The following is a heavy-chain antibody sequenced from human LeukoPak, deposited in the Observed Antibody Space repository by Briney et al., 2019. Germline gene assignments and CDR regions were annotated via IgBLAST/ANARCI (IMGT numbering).Heavy chain of an antibody. V-gene: IGHV4-59*01. D-gene: IGHD3-22*01. J-gene: IGHJ3*02. CDR3: ARELKSYYDSSGYYYDAFDI. Sequence: PSETLSLTCTVSGGSISSYYWSWIRQPPGKGLEWIGYIYYSGSTDYNPSLKSRVTISVDTSKNQFSLKLTSVTAADTAVYYCARELKSYYDSSGYYYDAFDIWGQGTMVTVSS. CDR1: GGSISSYY. CDR2: IYYSGST.